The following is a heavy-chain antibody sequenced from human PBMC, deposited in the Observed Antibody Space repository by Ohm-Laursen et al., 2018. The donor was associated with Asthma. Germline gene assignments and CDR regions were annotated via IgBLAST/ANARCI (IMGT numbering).Heavy chain of an antibody. J-gene: IGHJ6*02. D-gene: IGHD3-22*01. V-gene: IGHV1-24*01. CDR2: FDPEDGET. Sequence: ASVKVSCKFSGYTLTELSMHWVRQAPGKGLEWMGGFDPEDGETIYAQKFQGRVTMTEDTSTDTAYMELSSLRSEDTAVYYCATWGKMYYYDPYGMDVWGQGTTVTVSS. CDR1: GYTLTELS. CDR3: ATWGKMYYYDPYGMDV.